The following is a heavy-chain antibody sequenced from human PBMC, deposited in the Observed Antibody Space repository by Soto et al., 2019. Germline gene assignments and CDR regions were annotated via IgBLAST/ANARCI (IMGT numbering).Heavy chain of an antibody. CDR3: ARVRPSRYMTKVDYFDY. D-gene: IGHD4-17*01. J-gene: IGHJ4*02. CDR1: GGAIXSYY. Sequence: SETLSLTCTVSGGAIXSYYWSWIRQPPGKGLEWIVYIYYSGSTNYNPSLKSRVTISVDTSKNQFSLKLSSVTAADTAVYYCARVRPSRYMTKVDYFDYWGQGTLVTVSS. CDR2: IYYSGST. V-gene: IGHV4-59*01.